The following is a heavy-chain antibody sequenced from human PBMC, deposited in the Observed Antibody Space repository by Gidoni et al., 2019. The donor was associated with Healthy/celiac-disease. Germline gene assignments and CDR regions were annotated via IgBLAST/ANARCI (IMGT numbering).Heavy chain of an antibody. J-gene: IGHJ4*02. D-gene: IGHD6-13*01. CDR2: ILPIFGTA. CDR1: VGTFSSYA. CDR3: ARDLRRGSSSWQFDY. Sequence: QVPLVQSGAEVKKPGSSVKVSCKASVGTFSSYAISWLRQAPGQGLEWMGGILPIFGTANYAQKFQGRVTITADKSTSTAYMELSSLRSEDTAVYYCARDLRRGSSSWQFDYWGQGTLVTVSS. V-gene: IGHV1-69*06.